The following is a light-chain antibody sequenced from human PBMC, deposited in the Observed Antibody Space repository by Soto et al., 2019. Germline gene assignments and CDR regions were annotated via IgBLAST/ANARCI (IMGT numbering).Light chain of an antibody. CDR3: VLYMGSGIGM. CDR1: SGSVSTSYY. V-gene: IGLV8-61*01. CDR2: STK. Sequence: QTVVTQEPSLSVSPGGTVTLTCGLASGSVSTSYYPSWYQQTPGQAPRTLIYSTKTRSSGVPDRFSGSILGNKAALTIMGAQAHDESDYYCVLYMGSGIGMFGGGTQLTVL. J-gene: IGLJ3*02.